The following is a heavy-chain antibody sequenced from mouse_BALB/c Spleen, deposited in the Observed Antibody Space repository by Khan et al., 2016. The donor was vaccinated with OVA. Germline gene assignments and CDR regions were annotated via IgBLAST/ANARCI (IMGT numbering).Heavy chain of an antibody. Sequence: VRLQQSGTVLARPGASVKMSCKASGYTFTNYWMHWVKQRPGQGLEWIGTIYPGNSDTNYNQKLTGKAKLTAGTSTSTAYMELSSLTNADSAVYYCARNGFGNYGIWDYWGQGTTLTVSS. CDR3: ARNGFGNYGIWDY. D-gene: IGHD2-1*01. V-gene: IGHV1-5*01. CDR1: GYTFTNYW. J-gene: IGHJ2*01. CDR2: IYPGNSDT.